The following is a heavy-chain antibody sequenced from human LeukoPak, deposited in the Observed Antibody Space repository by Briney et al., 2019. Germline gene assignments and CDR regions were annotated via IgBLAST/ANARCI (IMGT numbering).Heavy chain of an antibody. CDR1: GFTFSSYS. CDR2: SSSSSSYI. CDR3: ARHDYDILTGYYFGGGIDY. J-gene: IGHJ4*02. V-gene: IGHV3-21*01. Sequence: GGSLRLSCAASGFTFSSYSMNWVRQAPGKGLEWVSSSSSSSSYIYYADSVKGRFTISRDNAKNSLYLQMNSLRAEDTAVYYCARHDYDILTGYYFGGGIDYWGQGTLVTVSS. D-gene: IGHD3-9*01.